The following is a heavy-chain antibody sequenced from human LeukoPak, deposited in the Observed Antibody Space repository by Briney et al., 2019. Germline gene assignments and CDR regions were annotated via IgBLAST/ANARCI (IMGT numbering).Heavy chain of an antibody. J-gene: IGHJ4*02. CDR2: INPSGGST. V-gene: IGHV1-46*01. CDR1: GYTFTSYY. CDR3: AGDLTVTTAQYYFDY. Sequence: ASVKVSCKASGYTFTSYYMHWVRQAPGQGLEWMGIINPSGGSTSYAQKFQGRVTMTRDMSTSTVYMELSSLRSEDTAVYYCAGDLTVTTAQYYFDYWGQGTLVTVSS. D-gene: IGHD4-11*01.